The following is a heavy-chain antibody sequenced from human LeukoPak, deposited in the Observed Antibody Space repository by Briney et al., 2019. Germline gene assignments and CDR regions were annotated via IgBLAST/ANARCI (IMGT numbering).Heavy chain of an antibody. V-gene: IGHV1-2*02. J-gene: IGHJ6*03. CDR2: INPNSGGT. CDR1: GYTFTSYA. CDR3: ARGDRYYYYYMDV. Sequence: VASVKVSCKASGYTFTSYAMNWVRQAPGQGLEWMGWINPNSGGTNYAQKFQGRVTMTRDTSISTAYMELSRLRSDDTAVYYCARGDRYYYYYMDVWGKGTTVTVSS.